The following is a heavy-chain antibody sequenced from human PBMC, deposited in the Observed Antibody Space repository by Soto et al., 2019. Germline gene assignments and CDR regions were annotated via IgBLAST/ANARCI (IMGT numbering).Heavy chain of an antibody. CDR2: IYDSGST. Sequence: SETLSLTCTVSGDSIRSYYWSWIRQPPGKGLEWIGYIYDSGSTNYNPSLKSRVTISVDTSKSRFSLKLSSVTAADTAVYYCARDRAYYESSGLYFDYWGQGTLVTVSS. J-gene: IGHJ4*02. CDR1: GDSIRSYY. V-gene: IGHV4-59*01. D-gene: IGHD3-22*01. CDR3: ARDRAYYESSGLYFDY.